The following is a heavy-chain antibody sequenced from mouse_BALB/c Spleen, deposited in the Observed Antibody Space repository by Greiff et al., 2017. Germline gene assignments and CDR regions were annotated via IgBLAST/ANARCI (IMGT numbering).Heavy chain of an antibody. CDR1: GFTFSSYA. D-gene: IGHD2-1*01. J-gene: IGHJ3*01. V-gene: IGHV5-9-4*01. Sequence: DVHLVESGGGLVKPGGSLKLSCAASGFTFSSYAMSWVRQSPEKRLEWVAEISSGGSYTYYPDTVTGRFTISRDNAKNTLYLEMSSLRSEDTAMYYCARTAYGNSWFAYWGQGTLVTVSA. CDR2: ISSGGSYT. CDR3: ARTAYGNSWFAY.